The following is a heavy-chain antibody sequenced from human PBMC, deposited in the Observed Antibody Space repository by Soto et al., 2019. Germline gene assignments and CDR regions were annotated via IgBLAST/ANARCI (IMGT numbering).Heavy chain of an antibody. CDR3: ARGLRWFGETATHSLDY. Sequence: QVQLQQWGAGLLKPSETLSLTCAVYGGSFSGYYWSWIRQPPGKGLEWIGEINHSGSTNYNPSLKSRVTISVATSKNQFSLKLSSVTAADTAVYYCARGLRWFGETATHSLDYWGQGTLVTVSS. J-gene: IGHJ4*02. CDR2: INHSGST. V-gene: IGHV4-34*01. D-gene: IGHD3-10*01. CDR1: GGSFSGYY.